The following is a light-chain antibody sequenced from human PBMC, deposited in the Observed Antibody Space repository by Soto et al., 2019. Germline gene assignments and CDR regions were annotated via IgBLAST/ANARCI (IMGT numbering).Light chain of an antibody. Sequence: QSALTQPASVSGSPGQSITISCTGTSSDVGGYNYVSWYQQHPNKAPKLMIYDVTNRPSGVSNRFSGSKSGNTASLIISGLQAEDEADYYCSSYTSSSTLVFGGGTKVTVL. CDR3: SSYTSSSTLV. J-gene: IGLJ2*01. CDR1: SSDVGGYNY. V-gene: IGLV2-14*03. CDR2: DVT.